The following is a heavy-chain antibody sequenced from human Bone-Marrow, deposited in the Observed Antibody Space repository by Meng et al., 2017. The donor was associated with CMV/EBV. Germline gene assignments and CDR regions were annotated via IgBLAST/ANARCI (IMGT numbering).Heavy chain of an antibody. CDR3: ARGPRWNYGFYYYNGMDV. Sequence: SVKVSCKASGGTFSSYAISWVRQAPGQGLEWMGGIIPILGIANYAQKFQGRITITADKSTSTAYMELSSLRSEDTAVYYGARGPRWNYGFYYYNGMDVWGQGTTVTVSS. J-gene: IGHJ6*02. CDR1: GGTFSSYA. V-gene: IGHV1-69*10. D-gene: IGHD1-7*01. CDR2: IIPILGIA.